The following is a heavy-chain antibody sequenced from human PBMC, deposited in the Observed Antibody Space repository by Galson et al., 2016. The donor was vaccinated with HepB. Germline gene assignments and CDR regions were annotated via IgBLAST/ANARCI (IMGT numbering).Heavy chain of an antibody. CDR3: ARDETFGPEYYYGMDV. D-gene: IGHD2/OR15-2a*01. J-gene: IGHJ6*02. Sequence: SVKVSCKASGGTFSTYGIGWVRQAPGQGLEWMGRVIPILGVTTYAQKFQGRVTITADTSTSTGYMELSRSRFDDTAVFYCARDETFGPEYYYGMDVWGQGTTVTVSS. CDR2: VIPILGVT. V-gene: IGHV1-69*04. CDR1: GGTFSTYG.